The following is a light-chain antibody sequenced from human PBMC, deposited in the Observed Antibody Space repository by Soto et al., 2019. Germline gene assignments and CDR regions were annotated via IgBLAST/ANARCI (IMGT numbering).Light chain of an antibody. CDR2: VAY. V-gene: IGKV3-11*01. CDR1: QSFRGL. J-gene: IGKJ5*01. CDR3: QQRHVWPIT. Sequence: EVVLTQSPVTLSLSPGERATLSCRASQSFRGLLAWYQQKPGQAPRLLIYVAYNRATGIPPRFSGSGSGTDFTLTISSLEPEDSAVYYRQQRHVWPITFGQGTRLEIK.